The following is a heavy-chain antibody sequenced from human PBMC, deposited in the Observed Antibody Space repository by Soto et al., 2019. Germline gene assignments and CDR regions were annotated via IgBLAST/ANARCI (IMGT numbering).Heavy chain of an antibody. CDR3: ARNGQTYDYYFFDN. CDR2: IIPIFGTA. V-gene: IGHV1-69*13. D-gene: IGHD5-12*01. Sequence: SVKVSCKASGGTFSSYAMSWVRQAPVQGLEWMGGIIPIFGTANYAQKFQGRVTITADESTSTDYMELSSLISEDTAVYYCARNGQTYDYYFFDNWGQGTLVTVSS. CDR1: GGTFSSYA. J-gene: IGHJ4*02.